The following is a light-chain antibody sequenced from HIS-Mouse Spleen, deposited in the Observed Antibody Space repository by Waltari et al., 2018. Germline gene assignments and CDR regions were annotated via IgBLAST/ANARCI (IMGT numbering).Light chain of an antibody. CDR1: SSDVGGYNY. V-gene: IGLV2-14*01. CDR2: EVS. CDR3: SSYTSSSTLV. Sequence: QSALTQPASVSGSPGQSITISCTGPSSDVGGYNYVSWYQQHPGKAPKLTIYEVSNRPSGVSNRFSGSKSGNTASLTISGLQAEDEADYYCSSYTSSSTLVFGGGTKLTVL. J-gene: IGLJ3*02.